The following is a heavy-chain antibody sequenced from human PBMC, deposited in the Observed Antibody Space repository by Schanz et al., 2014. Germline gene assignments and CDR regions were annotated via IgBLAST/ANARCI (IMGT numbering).Heavy chain of an antibody. D-gene: IGHD4-17*01. J-gene: IGHJ6*02. V-gene: IGHV4-59*12. CDR2: MYNIGIT. CDR1: GGSIRRYY. CDR3: ARDRGMTTSDYYYGMDV. Sequence: QVQLQESGPGLVQPSETLSLTCTVSGGSIRRYYWSWIRQPPGKGLEWIASMYNIGITYYNPSLKSRVTISVETSKNQFSLKLSSVTAADTAVYYCARDRGMTTSDYYYGMDVWGQGTTVTVSS.